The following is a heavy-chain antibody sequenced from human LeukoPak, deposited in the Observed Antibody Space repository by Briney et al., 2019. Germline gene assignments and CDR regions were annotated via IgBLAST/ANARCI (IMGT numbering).Heavy chain of an antibody. Sequence: GGSLRLSCAASGFTFSSYAMSWVRQLPGKGLEWLSYINDSGGSTYYADSVKGRFTISRDNSKNTLYLQVNSLRAEDTAVYYCAKGGKWDVTPFDYWGQGTLVTVSS. CDR3: AKGGKWDVTPFDY. CDR2: INDSGGST. D-gene: IGHD1-26*01. V-gene: IGHV3-23*01. J-gene: IGHJ4*02. CDR1: GFTFSSYA.